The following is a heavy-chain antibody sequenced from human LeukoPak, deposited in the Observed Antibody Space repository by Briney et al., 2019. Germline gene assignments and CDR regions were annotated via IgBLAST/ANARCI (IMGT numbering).Heavy chain of an antibody. CDR1: GFTFSSYA. CDR2: ISASSAGT. J-gene: IGHJ4*02. Sequence: GGSLRLSCAASGFTFSSYAMTWVRQAPGKGLEWVSSISASSAGTYYADSMKGRFTISRDNSKNTLYLQMNSLRADDTAVYYCANLSPSGSYYNYWGQGTLVTVSS. CDR3: ANLSPSGSYYNY. D-gene: IGHD1-26*01. V-gene: IGHV3-23*01.